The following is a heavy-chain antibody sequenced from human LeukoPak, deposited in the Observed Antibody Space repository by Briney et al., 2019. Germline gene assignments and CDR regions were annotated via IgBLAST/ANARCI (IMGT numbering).Heavy chain of an antibody. CDR3: AKARSSGPWGNYYYYGMDV. Sequence: GGSLRLSCAASGFTFSSYAMSWVRQAPGKGLEWVSAISGSGGSTYYADSVKGRFTISRDNSKSTLYLQMNSLRAEDTAVYYCAKARSSGPWGNYYYYGMDVWGQGTTVTVSS. CDR2: ISGSGGST. D-gene: IGHD6-19*01. V-gene: IGHV3-23*01. J-gene: IGHJ6*02. CDR1: GFTFSSYA.